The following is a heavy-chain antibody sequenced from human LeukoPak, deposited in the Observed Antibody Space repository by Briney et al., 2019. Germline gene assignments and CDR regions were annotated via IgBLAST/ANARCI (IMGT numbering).Heavy chain of an antibody. V-gene: IGHV1-24*01. D-gene: IGHD3-3*01. Sequence: GASVKVSCKVSGYTLTELSMHWVRQAPGKGLEWMGGFDPEDGETIYAQKFQGRVTMTEDTSTDTAYMELSSLRSEDTAVYYCAAAGSHDFWDHYFYYYGMDVWGQGTTVTVSS. J-gene: IGHJ6*02. CDR2: FDPEDGET. CDR1: GYTLTELS. CDR3: AAAGSHDFWDHYFYYYGMDV.